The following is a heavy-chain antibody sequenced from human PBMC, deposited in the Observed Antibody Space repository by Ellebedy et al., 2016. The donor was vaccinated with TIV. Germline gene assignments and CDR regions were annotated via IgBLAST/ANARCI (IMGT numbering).Heavy chain of an antibody. Sequence: GGSLRLSCAASGFTFSNYWMSWVRQAPGKGLEWMANIKQDGSEKYYVDSVKGRFTISRDNAKNSLYLQMDSLRDEDTAIYYCARDKLVGATKADYWGQGTLVTVSS. D-gene: IGHD1-26*01. V-gene: IGHV3-7*03. CDR2: IKQDGSEK. CDR3: ARDKLVGATKADY. J-gene: IGHJ4*02. CDR1: GFTFSNYW.